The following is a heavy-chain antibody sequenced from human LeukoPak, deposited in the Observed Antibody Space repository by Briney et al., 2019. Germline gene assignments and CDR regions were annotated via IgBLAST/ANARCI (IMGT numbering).Heavy chain of an antibody. CDR1: GGSISSGNYY. CDR2: IYYSGST. V-gene: IGHV4-30-4*01. Sequence: SQTLSLTCTVSGGSISSGNYYWSWIRQPPGKGLEWIGYIYYSGSTYYNPSLKSRVTISVDTSKNQFSLKLSSVTAADTAMYYCARGPMITFGGVIVTGYYFDYWGQGTLVTVSS. J-gene: IGHJ4*02. CDR3: ARGPMITFGGVIVTGYYFDY. D-gene: IGHD3-16*02.